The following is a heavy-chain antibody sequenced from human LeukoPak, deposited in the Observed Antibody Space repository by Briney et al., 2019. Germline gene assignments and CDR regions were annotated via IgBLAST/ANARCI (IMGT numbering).Heavy chain of an antibody. CDR1: GGSISSSSYY. CDR2: IYYSGST. CDR3: ARGGMTTVTTKGAFDI. Sequence: SETLSLTCTVSGGSISSSSYYWGWIRQPPGKGLEWIGSIYYSGSTYYNPSLKSRVTISVDTSKNQFSLKLSSVTAADTAVYYCARGGMTTVTTKGAFDIWGQGTMVTVSS. D-gene: IGHD4-17*01. J-gene: IGHJ3*02. V-gene: IGHV4-39*07.